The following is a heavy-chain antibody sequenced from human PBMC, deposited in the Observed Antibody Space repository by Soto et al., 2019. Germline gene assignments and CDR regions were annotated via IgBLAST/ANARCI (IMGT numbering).Heavy chain of an antibody. CDR1: GYTFTSFG. CDR3: ARDHRGGTDAFDI. J-gene: IGHJ3*02. D-gene: IGHD1-26*01. Sequence: QVQLVQSGAEVKKPGASVKVFCKASGYTFTSFGISWVRQAPGQGLEWMGWISAYNGNTNYAENLQGRVTMTTDTSTSTGYMELRSLRSDDTAVYYCARDHRGGTDAFDIWGQGTMVTVSS. CDR2: ISAYNGNT. V-gene: IGHV1-18*01.